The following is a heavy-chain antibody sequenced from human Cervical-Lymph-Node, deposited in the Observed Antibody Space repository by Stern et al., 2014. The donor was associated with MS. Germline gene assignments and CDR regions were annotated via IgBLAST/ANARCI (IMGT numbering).Heavy chain of an antibody. J-gene: IGHJ4*02. CDR3: ATDRGVK. Sequence: QVQLVQSGAEVKKPGASVTVSCNAAGHPLSELAMHWLRQLPTKGLEWMGQFDQEDGQTSYAQQLQGRLSLTRDPPKSTSYLKLTALRSEDTAVYYCATDRGVKWGPGTLVTVSS. D-gene: IGHD3-10*01. CDR2: FDQEDGQT. CDR1: GHPLSELA. V-gene: IGHV1-24*01.